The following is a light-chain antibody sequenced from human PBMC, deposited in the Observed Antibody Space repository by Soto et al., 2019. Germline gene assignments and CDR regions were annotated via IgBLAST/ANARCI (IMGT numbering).Light chain of an antibody. Sequence: EVVLTQTPATLSLSPGEGATLSCRASQRIGSYLAWYQQKPGQAPRLLIYSASSRATGVPARFSGSGSGTDFTLTINSLQPEDFAFYYCQHRYSWPGAFGQGTKLETK. CDR2: SAS. J-gene: IGKJ2*01. CDR3: QHRYSWPGA. V-gene: IGKV3-11*01. CDR1: QRIGSY.